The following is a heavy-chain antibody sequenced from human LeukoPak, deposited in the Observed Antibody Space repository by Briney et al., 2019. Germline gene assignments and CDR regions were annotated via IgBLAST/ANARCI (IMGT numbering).Heavy chain of an antibody. CDR3: ARDTVLYGDDAFDI. V-gene: IGHV1-69*05. CDR1: GGTFSSYA. D-gene: IGHD4-17*01. Sequence: SVKVSCKASGGTFSSYAISWVQQAPGQGLEWMGRIIPIFGTANYAQKFQGRVTITTDESTSTAYMELSSLRSEDTAVYYCARDTVLYGDDAFDIWGQGTMVTVSS. CDR2: IIPIFGTA. J-gene: IGHJ3*02.